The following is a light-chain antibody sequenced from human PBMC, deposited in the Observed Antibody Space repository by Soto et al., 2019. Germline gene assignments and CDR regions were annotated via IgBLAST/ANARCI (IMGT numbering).Light chain of an antibody. CDR3: QQRTNWPLT. V-gene: IGKV3-11*01. Sequence: EIVLTQSPATLSLSPGERATLSCRASQSVGSSLAWYQQKPGQAPRLLIYDASTRATGIPARFSGSGSVTEFTLTLSSLEPEDFAVYYCQQRTNWPLTFGGGTKVEIK. J-gene: IGKJ4*01. CDR2: DAS. CDR1: QSVGSS.